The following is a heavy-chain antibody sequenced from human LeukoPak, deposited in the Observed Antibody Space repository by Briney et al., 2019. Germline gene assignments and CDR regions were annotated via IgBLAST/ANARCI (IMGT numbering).Heavy chain of an antibody. J-gene: IGHJ4*02. CDR1: GGTFSSYA. V-gene: IGHV1-69*04. Sequence: SVKVSCKASGGTFSSYAISWVRQAPGQGLEWMGRIIPILGIANYAQKFQGRVTITADKSTSTAYMELSSLRSEDTAVYYCARGYCSGGSCPLGYWGQGTLVTVSS. CDR3: ARGYCSGGSCPLGY. CDR2: IIPILGIA. D-gene: IGHD2-15*01.